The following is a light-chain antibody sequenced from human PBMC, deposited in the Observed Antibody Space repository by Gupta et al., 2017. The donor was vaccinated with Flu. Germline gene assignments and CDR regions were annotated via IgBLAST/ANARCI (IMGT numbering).Light chain of an antibody. CDR2: WAS. Sequence: DMVMTQSPDSLAVALGDRATINCKSSQSVLYSSNNKNYLAWYQQKPGQPPKLLIYWASTRESGVPDRFSGSGSGTDFTLTISSLQAEDVAVYYCQQYYSTRGWTFGQGTKVEIK. J-gene: IGKJ1*01. CDR3: QQYYSTRGWT. V-gene: IGKV4-1*01. CDR1: QSVLYSSNNKNY.